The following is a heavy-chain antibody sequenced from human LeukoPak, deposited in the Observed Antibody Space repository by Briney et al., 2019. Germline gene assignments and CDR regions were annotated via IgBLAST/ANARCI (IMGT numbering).Heavy chain of an antibody. V-gene: IGHV3-21*01. Sequence: GGSLRLSCAASGFTFSSYSMNWVRQAPGKGLEWVSSISSSSSYIYYADSVKGRFTISRDNAKNSLYLQMNSLRAEDTAVYYCAVYRDYGDYYFDYWGQGTLVTVSS. J-gene: IGHJ4*02. CDR3: AVYRDYGDYYFDY. CDR2: ISSSSSYI. CDR1: GFTFSSYS. D-gene: IGHD4-17*01.